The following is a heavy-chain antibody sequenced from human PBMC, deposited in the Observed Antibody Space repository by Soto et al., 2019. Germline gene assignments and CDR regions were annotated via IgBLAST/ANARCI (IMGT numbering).Heavy chain of an antibody. V-gene: IGHV4-4*02. Sequence: SETKSLTCTVSGGSISSSNWWSWVRQSPGKGLEWIGEIYHSGSTNYKPSLKSRVTISVDMSKNQLSLELSSVTAADTAVYYCATWFGEPYFDYWGQGTLVTVSS. CDR3: ATWFGEPYFDY. J-gene: IGHJ4*02. CDR1: GGSISSSNW. D-gene: IGHD3-10*01. CDR2: IYHSGST.